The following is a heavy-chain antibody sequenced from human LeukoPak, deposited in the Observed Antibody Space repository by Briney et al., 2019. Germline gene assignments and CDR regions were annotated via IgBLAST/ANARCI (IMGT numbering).Heavy chain of an antibody. CDR1: GFTFNSHN. CDR2: ISKSSSTI. J-gene: IGHJ4*02. V-gene: IGHV3-48*01. CDR3: AKEPYSGSQLLDY. D-gene: IGHD1-26*01. Sequence: GGSLRLSCAASGFTFNSHNMNWVRQAPGKGLEWVSYISKSSSTIYYADSVKGRFTISRDNYKNTLYLRMNSLTAEDTALYYCAKEPYSGSQLLDYWGQGTLVTVSS.